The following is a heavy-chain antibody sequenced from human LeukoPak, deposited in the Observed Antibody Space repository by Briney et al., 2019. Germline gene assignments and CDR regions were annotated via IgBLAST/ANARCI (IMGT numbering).Heavy chain of an antibody. CDR1: GFAFSSYG. J-gene: IGHJ4*02. V-gene: IGHV3-33*01. CDR3: ARVMVSGSYEN. Sequence: GRSLRLSCAASGFAFSSYGMHWVRQAPGKGLEWVAVIWYDGSNKYYADSVKGRFTISRDNSKNTLYLQMNSLRAEDTAVYYCARVMVSGSYENWGQGTLVTVSS. CDR2: IWYDGSNK. D-gene: IGHD1-26*01.